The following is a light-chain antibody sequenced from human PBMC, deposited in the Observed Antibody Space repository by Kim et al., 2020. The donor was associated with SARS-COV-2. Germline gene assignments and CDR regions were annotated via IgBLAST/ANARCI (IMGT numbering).Light chain of an antibody. CDR3: CSYTNSGTYV. Sequence: QSALTQPASISGSLGQSITISCTGTSSDVGGQKYVSWYQQHPGKAPKLMIFDVTNRPSGISDRFSGSKSGNTASLTISGFRAEDEADYYCCSYTNSGTYVFGSGTKVTVL. J-gene: IGLJ1*01. V-gene: IGLV2-14*03. CDR1: SSDVGGQKY. CDR2: DVT.